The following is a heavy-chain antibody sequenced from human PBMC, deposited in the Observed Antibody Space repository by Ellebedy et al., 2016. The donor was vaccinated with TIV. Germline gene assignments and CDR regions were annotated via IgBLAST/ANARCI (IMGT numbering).Heavy chain of an antibody. J-gene: IGHJ2*01. CDR2: ISWNSGSV. CDR1: GFNLDDYA. V-gene: IGHV3-9*01. D-gene: IGHD3-22*01. Sequence: GGSLRLXXAASGFNLDDYAMHWVRQAPGKDLEWVSGISWNSGSVNYADSVKGRFTISRDNVNDSLHLQMNSLRPEDTAFYYCVKDKSVSGFSFWFFDLWGRGTLVTVSS. CDR3: VKDKSVSGFSFWFFDL.